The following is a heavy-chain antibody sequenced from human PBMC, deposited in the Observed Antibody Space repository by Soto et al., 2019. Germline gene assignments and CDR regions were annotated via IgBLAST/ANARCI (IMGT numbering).Heavy chain of an antibody. Sequence: SETLSLTCTVSGGSISSSSYYWGWIRQPPGKGLEWIGSIYYSGSTYYNPSLKSRVTISVDTSKNQFSLKLSSVTAADTAVYYRARARQYYDCEFDPWGQGTLVTVSS. CDR3: ARARQYYDCEFDP. J-gene: IGHJ5*02. CDR2: IYYSGST. D-gene: IGHD3-22*01. V-gene: IGHV4-39*01. CDR1: GGSISSSSYY.